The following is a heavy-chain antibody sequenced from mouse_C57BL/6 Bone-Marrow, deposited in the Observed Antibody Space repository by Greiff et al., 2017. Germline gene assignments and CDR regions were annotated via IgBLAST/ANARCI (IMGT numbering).Heavy chain of an antibody. Sequence: DVKLVESGGDLVKPGGSLKLSCAASGFTFSSYGMSWVRQTPDKRLEWVATISSGGSYTYYPDSVKGRFTISRDNAKNTLYLQMSSLRSEDTALYYCARHKKSFDYWGQGTTLTVSS. CDR2: ISSGGSYT. V-gene: IGHV5-6*02. CDR1: GFTFSSYG. CDR3: ARHKKSFDY. J-gene: IGHJ2*01.